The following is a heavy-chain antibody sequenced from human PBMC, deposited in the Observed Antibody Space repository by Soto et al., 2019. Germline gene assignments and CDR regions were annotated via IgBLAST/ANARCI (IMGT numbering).Heavy chain of an antibody. Sequence: QVQLVQSGAEVKKPGASVKVSCKASEHTFNTYYIHWVRQAPGQGLEWMEVGNPSGGTTTYAKKFKGRITMTRNTPTATVYMELSSLRFGDTAIYYCAREAIDYTGMDMWGQGTTVTVSS. J-gene: IGHJ6*02. V-gene: IGHV1-46*02. CDR3: AREAIDYTGMDM. CDR1: EHTFNTYY. CDR2: GNPSGGTT.